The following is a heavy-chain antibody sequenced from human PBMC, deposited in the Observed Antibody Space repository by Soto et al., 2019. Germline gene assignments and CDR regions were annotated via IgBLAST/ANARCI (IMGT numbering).Heavy chain of an antibody. D-gene: IGHD2-21*02. CDR2: VFSSVSA. J-gene: IGHJ4*02. Sequence: QLQLQESGPGQVRPSETLSLTCIVSGVSVRSYTWSWVRQPANKGLVWIGRVFSSVSATYNPSLKSRVTITMDTHDNRISLKLDSVTAADAGVYDWARDGMTTGDTWGPGTAVTVSS. CDR3: ARDGMTTGDT. CDR1: GVSVRSYT. V-gene: IGHV4-4*07.